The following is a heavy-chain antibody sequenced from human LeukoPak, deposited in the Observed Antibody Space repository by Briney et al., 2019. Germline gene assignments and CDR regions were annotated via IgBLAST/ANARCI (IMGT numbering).Heavy chain of an antibody. CDR3: AKAPGGGFGELDY. CDR2: ISWNSGSI. Sequence: GGSLRLSCAASGFTFDDYAMHWVRQAPGKGLEWVSGISWNSGSIGYADSVKGRFTISRDNAKNSLYLQMNSLRAEDTALYYCAKAPGGGFGELDYWGQGTLVTVSS. D-gene: IGHD3-10*01. V-gene: IGHV3-9*01. J-gene: IGHJ4*02. CDR1: GFTFDDYA.